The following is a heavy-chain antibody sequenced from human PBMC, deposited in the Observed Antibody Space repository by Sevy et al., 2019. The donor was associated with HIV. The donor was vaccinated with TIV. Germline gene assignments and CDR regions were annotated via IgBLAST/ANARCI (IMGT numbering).Heavy chain of an antibody. D-gene: IGHD5-18*01. J-gene: IGHJ4*02. CDR3: ARDGDTAVGYYFDY. CDR1: GFTFSSYG. Sequence: GGSLRLSCAASGFTFSSYGMHWVRQAPGKGLEWLAVIWYDGSNKYYTDSVKGRFTISRDNSKNTLYLQMNSLRAEDTAVYYCARDGDTAVGYYFDYWGQGTLVTVSS. V-gene: IGHV3-33*01. CDR2: IWYDGSNK.